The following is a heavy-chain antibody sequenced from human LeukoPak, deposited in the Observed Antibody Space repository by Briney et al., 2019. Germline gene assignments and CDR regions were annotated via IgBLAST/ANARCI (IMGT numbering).Heavy chain of an antibody. D-gene: IGHD3-3*01. J-gene: IGHJ4*02. Sequence: SETLSLTCTVSGGSISSRSYSSRSYYWGWIRQPPGKGLEWIGSIEYSGSTYYNPSLKSQVTASVDTSENHFSLKLSSVTAADTAVYFCARGAEYYAIWRGYAGYSDYWGQGISVTVSS. V-gene: IGHV4-39*02. CDR3: ARGAEYYAIWRGYAGYSDY. CDR2: IEYSGST. CDR1: GGSISSRSYSSRSYY.